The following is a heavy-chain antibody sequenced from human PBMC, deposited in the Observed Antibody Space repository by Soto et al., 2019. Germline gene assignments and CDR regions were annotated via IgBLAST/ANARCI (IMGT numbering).Heavy chain of an antibody. Sequence: SETLSLTCAVSGGSISSSNWWSWVRQPPGKGLEWIGEIYHSGSTNYNPSLKSRVTISVDKSKNQFSLKLSSVTAADTAVYYCARSTVAGTGGWSAPWGKGTLVTVSS. CDR1: GGSISSSNW. J-gene: IGHJ5*02. CDR3: ARSTVAGTGGWSAP. V-gene: IGHV4-4*02. D-gene: IGHD6-19*01. CDR2: IYHSGST.